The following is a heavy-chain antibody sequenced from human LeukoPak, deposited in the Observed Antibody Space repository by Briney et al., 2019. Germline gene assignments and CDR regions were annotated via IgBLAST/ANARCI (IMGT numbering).Heavy chain of an antibody. J-gene: IGHJ4*02. CDR2: IFPKTGAT. V-gene: IGHV1-2*02. CDR3: ARTGVGSGLTY. CDR1: GYTFTDYH. Sequence: ASVKVSCKASGYTFTDYHIYWLRQAPGQGLEWMAWIFPKTGATTYAREFQGRFTLTSDTSIRTAYMDLRALTSDDTAVYFCARTGVGSGLTYWGQGTQVTVSS. D-gene: IGHD3-22*01.